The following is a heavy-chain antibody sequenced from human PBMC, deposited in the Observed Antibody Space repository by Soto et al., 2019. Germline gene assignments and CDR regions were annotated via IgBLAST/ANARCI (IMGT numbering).Heavy chain of an antibody. Sequence: GGSLRLSCAASGFTFSSYAMHWVRQAPGKGLEWVAVISYDGSNKYYADSVKGRFTISRDNSKNTLYLQMNSLRAEDTAVYYCANLVDTAMTAVDYWGQGTLVTVSS. D-gene: IGHD5-18*01. CDR2: ISYDGSNK. J-gene: IGHJ4*02. V-gene: IGHV3-30-3*01. CDR3: ANLVDTAMTAVDY. CDR1: GFTFSSYA.